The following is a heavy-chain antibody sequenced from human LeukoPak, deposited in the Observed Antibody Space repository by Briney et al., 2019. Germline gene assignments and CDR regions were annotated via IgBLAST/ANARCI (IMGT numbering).Heavy chain of an antibody. CDR3: ARTIAAAAGDPFDI. D-gene: IGHD6-13*01. Sequence: GGSLRLSCAASGFTFSSYSMNWVRQAPGKGLEWVAVISYDGSNKWYADSVKGRFTISRDNSKNTLYLQMTSLTTEDTAVYYCARTIAAAAGDPFDIWGRGTMVTVSS. CDR1: GFTFSSYS. V-gene: IGHV3-30*03. J-gene: IGHJ3*02. CDR2: ISYDGSNK.